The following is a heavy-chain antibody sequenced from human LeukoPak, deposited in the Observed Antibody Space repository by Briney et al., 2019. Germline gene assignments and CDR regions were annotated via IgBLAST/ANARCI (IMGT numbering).Heavy chain of an antibody. D-gene: IGHD6-19*01. CDR2: ISWNSGSI. J-gene: IGHJ4*02. Sequence: GGSLRLSCAASGFTFDDYAMHCVRQAPGKGLEGVSGISWNSGSIGYADSVKGRFTISRDNAKNSLYLQMNSLRAEDTALYYCAKAVAVAGTGFDYWGQGTLVTVSS. CDR1: GFTFDDYA. CDR3: AKAVAVAGTGFDY. V-gene: IGHV3-9*01.